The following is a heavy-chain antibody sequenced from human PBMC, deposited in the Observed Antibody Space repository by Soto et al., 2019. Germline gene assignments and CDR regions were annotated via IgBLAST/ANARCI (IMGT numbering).Heavy chain of an antibody. CDR1: GFTFSSYA. CDR3: AKGYSLRFGELFSRFDY. V-gene: IGHV3-23*01. CDR2: ISGSGGST. D-gene: IGHD3-10*01. J-gene: IGHJ4*02. Sequence: VQLLESGGGLVQPGGSLRLSCAASGFTFSSYAMSWVRQAPGKGLEWVSAISGSGGSTYYADSVKGRFTISRDNSKNTLYLQMNSLRAEDTAVYYCAKGYSLRFGELFSRFDYWGQGTLVTVSS.